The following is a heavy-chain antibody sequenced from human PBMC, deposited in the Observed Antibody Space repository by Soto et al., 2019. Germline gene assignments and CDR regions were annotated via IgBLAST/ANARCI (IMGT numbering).Heavy chain of an antibody. V-gene: IGHV4-30-4*01. CDR1: GGSLSTGDYF. CDR3: ARGRGSSWYFDY. CDR2: IYYTGST. D-gene: IGHD6-13*01. J-gene: IGHJ4*02. Sequence: SETLSLTCTVSGGSLSTGDYFWSWIRQPPGKGLEWIGYIYYTGSTFYNPSLRSRVTISGDTSKNEFSLKLSSVTAADTAVYSCARGRGSSWYFDYWGQGTLVTVSS.